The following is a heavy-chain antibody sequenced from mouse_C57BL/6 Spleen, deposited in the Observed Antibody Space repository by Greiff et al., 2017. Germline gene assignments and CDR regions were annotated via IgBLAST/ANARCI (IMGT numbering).Heavy chain of an antibody. CDR2: ISSGGDYI. V-gene: IGHV5-9-1*02. J-gene: IGHJ2*01. CDR3: TRGDYYGSLYFDY. D-gene: IGHD1-1*01. CDR1: GFTFSSYA. Sequence: EVNVVESGEGLVKPGGSLKLSCAASGFTFSSYAMSWVRQTPEKRLEWVAYISSGGDYIYYADTVKGRFTISRDNARNTLYLQMSSLKSEDTAMYYCTRGDYYGSLYFDYWGQGTTLTVSS.